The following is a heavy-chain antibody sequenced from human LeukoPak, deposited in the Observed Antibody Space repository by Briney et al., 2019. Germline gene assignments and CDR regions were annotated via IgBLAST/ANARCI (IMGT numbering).Heavy chain of an antibody. D-gene: IGHD1-14*01. Sequence: GGSLRLSCTVSGITFGDNAMSWVRQAPGKGLEWVSVIYSGGSTYYADSVKGRFTISRDNSKNTLYLQMNSLRAEDTAVYYCANHPESSPGSGNKERVSVNWGQGTLVTVSS. V-gene: IGHV3-66*01. CDR3: ANHPESSPGSGNKERVSVN. J-gene: IGHJ4*02. CDR2: IYSGGST. CDR1: GITFGDNA.